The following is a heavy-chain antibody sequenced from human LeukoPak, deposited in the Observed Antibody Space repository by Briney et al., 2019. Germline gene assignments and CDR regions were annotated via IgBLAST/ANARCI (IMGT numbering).Heavy chain of an antibody. J-gene: IGHJ5*02. CDR3: ARGRITYYYGSGSYYSYRSGFDP. CDR2: INHSGST. D-gene: IGHD3-10*01. CDR1: GGSFSGYY. V-gene: IGHV4-34*01. Sequence: PSETLSLTCAVYGGSFSGYYWSWIRQPPGKGLEWIGEINHSGSTNYNPSLKSRVTISVDTSKNQFSLKLSSVTAADTAVYYCARGRITYYYGSGSYYSYRSGFDPWGQGTLVTVSS.